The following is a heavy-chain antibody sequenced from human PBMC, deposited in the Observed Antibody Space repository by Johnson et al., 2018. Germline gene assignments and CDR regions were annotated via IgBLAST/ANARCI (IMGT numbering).Heavy chain of an antibody. CDR1: GFTFSSYG. V-gene: IGHV3-30*18. CDR2: ISYDGSNK. J-gene: IGHJ6*03. CDR3: AKNSGGGVLVGYMDV. Sequence: QVQLVESGGGVVQPGRSLRLSCAASGFTFSSYGMHWVRQALGKGLEWVAVISYDGSNKYYADSVKGRFTISRDTSKNTLYLQMNSVRAEDRAVNYCAKNSGGGVLVGYMDVWGKGTTVTGSS. D-gene: IGHD3-3*02.